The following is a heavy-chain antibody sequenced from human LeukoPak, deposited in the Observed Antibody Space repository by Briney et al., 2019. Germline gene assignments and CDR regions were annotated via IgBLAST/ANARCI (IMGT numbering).Heavy chain of an antibody. CDR3: ARDSADSNYYFDY. V-gene: IGHV4-59*01. Sequence: TPSETLSLTCTVSGGSISSYYWSWIRQPPGKGLEWIGYIYYSGSTNYNPSLKSRVTISVDTSKNQFSLRLSSVTAADTAVHYCARDSADSNYYFDYWGQGTLVTVSS. CDR1: GGSISSYY. J-gene: IGHJ4*02. D-gene: IGHD4-11*01. CDR2: IYYSGST.